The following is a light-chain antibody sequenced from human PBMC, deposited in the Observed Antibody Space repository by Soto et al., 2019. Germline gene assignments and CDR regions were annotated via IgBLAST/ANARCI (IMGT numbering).Light chain of an antibody. CDR2: DVT. J-gene: IGLJ2*01. V-gene: IGLV2-8*01. CDR3: SSYAGNDIVL. CDR1: SSDVGGYTY. Sequence: QSALTQPPSASGSPGQSVTISCTGTSSDVGGYTYVSWYQQHPGKAPKLLIHDVTERPSGVPDRFSGSRSDSTASLTVSGLQAEDEDEYYCSSYAGNDIVLFGGGTKVTVL.